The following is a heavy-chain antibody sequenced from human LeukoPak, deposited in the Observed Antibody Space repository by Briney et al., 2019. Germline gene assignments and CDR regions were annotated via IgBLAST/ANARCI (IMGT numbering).Heavy chain of an antibody. CDR1: GGSISSYY. D-gene: IGHD6-6*01. CDR3: ARVGPEETSPSPNFDY. V-gene: IGHV4-4*07. Sequence: SETLSLTCTVSGGSISSYYWSWIRQPAGKGLEWIGRIYTSGSTNYNPSLKSRVTMSVDTSKNQFSLKLSSVTAADTAVYYCARVGPEETSPSPNFDYWGQGTLVTVSS. J-gene: IGHJ4*02. CDR2: IYTSGST.